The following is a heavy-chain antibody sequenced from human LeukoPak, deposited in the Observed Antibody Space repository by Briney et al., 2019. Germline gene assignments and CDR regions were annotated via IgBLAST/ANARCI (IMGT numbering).Heavy chain of an antibody. V-gene: IGHV4-59*08. CDR2: MYYSGST. CDR3: ARRYCSSTSCPMDY. CDR1: GGSVTSDY. Sequence: SETLSLTCTVSGGSVTSDYWSWIRQPPGKALEWIGYMYYSGSTNYNPSLKSRVTISGDTSRIQFSLKLSAVTAADTAVYYCARRYCSSTSCPMDYWGKGTLVTVSS. D-gene: IGHD2-2*01. J-gene: IGHJ4*02.